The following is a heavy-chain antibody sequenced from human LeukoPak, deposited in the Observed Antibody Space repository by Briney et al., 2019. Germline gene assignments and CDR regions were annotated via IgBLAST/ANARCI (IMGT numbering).Heavy chain of an antibody. CDR1: GGSFSGYY. CDR3: ARASGGRFLEWLPDAFDI. CDR2: IYYSGST. D-gene: IGHD3-3*01. Sequence: SETLSLTCAVYGGSFSGYYWSWIRQHPGKGLEWIGYIYYSGSTYYNPSLKSRVTISVDTSKNQFSLKLSSVTAADTAVYYCARASGGRFLEWLPDAFDIWGQGTMVTVSS. J-gene: IGHJ3*02. V-gene: IGHV4-31*11.